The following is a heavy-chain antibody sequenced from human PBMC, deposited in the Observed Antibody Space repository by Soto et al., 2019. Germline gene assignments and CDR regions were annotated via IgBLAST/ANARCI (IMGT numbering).Heavy chain of an antibody. CDR1: GYTFTSYY. Sequence: QVQLVQSGAEVKKPGASVKVSCKASGYTFTSYYMHWVRQAPGQGLEWMGIINPSGGSTSYAQMVQGRVTMTRDTSTSTVYMELSSLRSDDTAVYYCARAYNWNGPNFDYWGQGTLVTVSS. J-gene: IGHJ4*02. D-gene: IGHD1-1*01. V-gene: IGHV1-46*03. CDR2: INPSGGST. CDR3: ARAYNWNGPNFDY.